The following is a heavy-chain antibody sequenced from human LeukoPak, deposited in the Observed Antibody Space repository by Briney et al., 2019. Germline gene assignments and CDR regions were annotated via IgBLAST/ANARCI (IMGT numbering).Heavy chain of an antibody. J-gene: IGHJ4*02. CDR1: GFTFRSYW. CDR2: IETDGSST. Sequence: GGSLRLTCEASGFTFRSYWMHWVRQAPGKGLMWVSRIETDGSSTNYADSVKGRFTISRDNARNTVYLQMNSLRAEDTAVYYCARDRAPHYYGSGSYYYFDYWGQGTLVTVSS. V-gene: IGHV3-74*01. CDR3: ARDRAPHYYGSGSYYYFDY. D-gene: IGHD3-10*01.